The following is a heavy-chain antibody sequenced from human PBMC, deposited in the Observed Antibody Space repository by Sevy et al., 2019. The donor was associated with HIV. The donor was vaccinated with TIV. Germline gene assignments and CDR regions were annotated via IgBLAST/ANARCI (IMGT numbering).Heavy chain of an antibody. V-gene: IGHV3-7*01. Sequence: GGSLRLSCAVSGFPFSNYCMSWVRQAPGKGLEWVANIKQDESEIYNVDSVKGRFTISRDNAKNSVSLQMNSLGAEDTAVYYCARGPNYGDRTDYFEYWGQGILVTVSS. CDR3: ARGPNYGDRTDYFEY. CDR1: GFPFSNYC. CDR2: IKQDESEI. J-gene: IGHJ4*02. D-gene: IGHD4-17*01.